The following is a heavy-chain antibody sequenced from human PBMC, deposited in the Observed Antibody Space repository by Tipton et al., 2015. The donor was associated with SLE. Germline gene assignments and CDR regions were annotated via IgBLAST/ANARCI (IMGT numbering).Heavy chain of an antibody. CDR3: ARLHFIFAGIDV. Sequence: LRLSCAASGFTFSSYAMHWVRQPPGKGLEWIGEINHSGSPNYNPSLKSRVTISADTSKNHFSLRLTSVTAADTAVYYCARLHFIFAGIDVWGKGTAVTVSS. CDR2: INHSGSP. D-gene: IGHD3-3*01. CDR1: GFTFSSYA. V-gene: IGHV4-34*01. J-gene: IGHJ6*04.